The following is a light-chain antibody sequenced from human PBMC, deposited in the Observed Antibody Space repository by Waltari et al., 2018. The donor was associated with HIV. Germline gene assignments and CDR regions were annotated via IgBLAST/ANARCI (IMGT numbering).Light chain of an antibody. V-gene: IGLV3-1*01. J-gene: IGLJ2*01. CDR2: ADS. Sequence: SYELTQPPSVSVSPGQTASITCSGDKLGDKYACWYQQKPGQSPVLLIYADSRRPSGIPERFSGSKSGNTATMTIRGTQAMDEADYDCRAWDSSTVVFGGGTKLTV. CDR1: KLGDKY. CDR3: RAWDSSTVV.